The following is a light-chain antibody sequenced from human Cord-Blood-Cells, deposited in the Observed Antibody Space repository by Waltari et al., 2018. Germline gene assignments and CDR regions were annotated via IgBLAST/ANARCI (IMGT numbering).Light chain of an antibody. V-gene: IGKV4-1*01. CDR1: QSVLYSSNNKNS. CDR3: QQYYSTPRT. Sequence: DIVMTQSPDSLAVSLGEGATINCKSSQSVLYSSNNKNSFAWYQQKPGQPPKLLIYWASTRESGVPDRFSGSGSGTDFTLTISSLQAEDVAVYYCQQYYSTPRTFGQGTKVEIK. J-gene: IGKJ1*01. CDR2: WAS.